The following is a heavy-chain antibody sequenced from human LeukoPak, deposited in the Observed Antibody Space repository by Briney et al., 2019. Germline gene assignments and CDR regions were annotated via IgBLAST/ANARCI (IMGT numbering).Heavy chain of an antibody. V-gene: IGHV3-21*01. Sequence: GGYLSLSCAVSGFTFNAYRMMWVRLAPGKGLEWVSSISESSYHIYYADSVKGRFTISRDNAKNSLYLQMNSLRADDTAVYYCARKVPSAQSDFWGQGTLVTVSS. CDR1: GFTFNAYR. CDR3: ARKVPSAQSDF. CDR2: ISESSYHI. J-gene: IGHJ4*02.